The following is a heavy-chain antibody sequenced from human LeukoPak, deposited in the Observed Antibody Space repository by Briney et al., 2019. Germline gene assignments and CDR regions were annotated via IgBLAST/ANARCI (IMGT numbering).Heavy chain of an antibody. Sequence: GGSLRLSCAASGFIFNNEWMDWVRQAPGKGLEWVANIRADGTEKYYVDSVKGRFTISRDNAKNSLYLQMNSLRAEDTAVYYCARDPALIGYCSGGSCFKIFDYWGQGTLVTVS. J-gene: IGHJ4*02. V-gene: IGHV3-7*01. D-gene: IGHD2-15*01. CDR2: IRADGTEK. CDR3: ARDPALIGYCSGGSCFKIFDY. CDR1: GFIFNNEW.